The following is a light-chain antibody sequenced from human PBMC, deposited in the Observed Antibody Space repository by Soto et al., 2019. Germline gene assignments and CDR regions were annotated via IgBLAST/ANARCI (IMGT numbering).Light chain of an antibody. V-gene: IGKV1-39*01. Sequence: DIQMTQSPSSLSASVGDRVTITCRASQSISSYLNWYQQKPGKAPKFMSYAASSLQSGVPSRFSGSGSGTDFSLTISSLQPEDFETYYCQQSYSTPRTFGQGTKVDIK. J-gene: IGKJ1*01. CDR1: QSISSY. CDR2: AAS. CDR3: QQSYSTPRT.